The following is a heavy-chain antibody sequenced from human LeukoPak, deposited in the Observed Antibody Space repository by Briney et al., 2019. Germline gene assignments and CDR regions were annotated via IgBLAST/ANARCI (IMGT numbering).Heavy chain of an antibody. CDR1: GGTFSSYA. V-gene: IGHV1-69*06. Sequence: SVKVSCKASGGTFSSYAISWVRQAPGQGLEWMGGIIPIFGTANYAQKFRGRVTITADKSTSTAYMELSSLRSDDTAVYYCARASSGWYLESAFDIWGQGTMVTVSS. J-gene: IGHJ3*02. CDR3: ARASSGWYLESAFDI. D-gene: IGHD6-19*01. CDR2: IIPIFGTA.